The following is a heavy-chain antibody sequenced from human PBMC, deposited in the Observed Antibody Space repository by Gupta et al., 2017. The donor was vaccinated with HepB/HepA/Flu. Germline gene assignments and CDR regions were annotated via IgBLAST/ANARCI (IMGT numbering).Heavy chain of an antibody. D-gene: IGHD1-26*01. Sequence: DVQLVVSGGGLVQPGGSLRLSCAASGFTVSSNYLRSLRPPPGKGLEWVSVIYSGGSTYYADSVKGRFTISRDNSKNTLYLQMNSLRAEDTAVYYCARVWVGGAFDIWGQGTMVTVSS. V-gene: IGHV3-66*01. CDR1: GFTVSSNY. CDR2: IYSGGST. J-gene: IGHJ3*02. CDR3: ARVWVGGAFDI.